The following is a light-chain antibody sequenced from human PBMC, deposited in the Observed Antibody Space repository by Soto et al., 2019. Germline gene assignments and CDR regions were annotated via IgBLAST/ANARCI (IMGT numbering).Light chain of an antibody. V-gene: IGKV4-1*01. Sequence: DIVMTQSPDSLAVSLWEVATIRCKSSQSVVYSSNNKNYLAWYQQKPGQPPKLLIYWASTRESGVPDRFSGSGSGTDFTLTISSLQAEDVAVYYCQQYYSTPLTFGGGTKVDIK. J-gene: IGKJ4*01. CDR1: QSVVYSSNNKNY. CDR2: WAS. CDR3: QQYYSTPLT.